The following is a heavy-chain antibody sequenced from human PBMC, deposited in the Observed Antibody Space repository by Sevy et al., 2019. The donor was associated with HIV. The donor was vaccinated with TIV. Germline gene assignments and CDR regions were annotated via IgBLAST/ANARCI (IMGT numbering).Heavy chain of an antibody. V-gene: IGHV1-8*01. J-gene: IGHJ6*02. CDR2: MSPKTGAT. CDR1: GYSFDSYD. CDR3: ASGGNGDFWSYEYYYYGMDV. D-gene: IGHD3-3*01. Sequence: ASVKVSFEASGYSFDSYDINWVRQATGQGLEWMGWMSPKTGATGFAQKFKGRVTMTRNTSISTAYMELSSLTNEDTAVYYCASGGNGDFWSYEYYYYGMDVWGQGTTVTVSS.